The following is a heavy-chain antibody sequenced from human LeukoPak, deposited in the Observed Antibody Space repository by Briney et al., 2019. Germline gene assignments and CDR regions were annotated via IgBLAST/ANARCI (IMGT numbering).Heavy chain of an antibody. V-gene: IGHV1-2*02. J-gene: IGHJ4*02. CDR2: INPNSGGT. Sequence: NPGGSLRLSCAASGYTFTGYYMHWVRQAPGQGLEWMGWINPNSGGTNYAQKFQGRVTMTRDTSISTAYMELSRLRSDDTAVYYCARVATVHGKDYWGQGTLVTVSS. CDR1: GYTFTGYY. CDR3: ARVATVHGKDY. D-gene: IGHD1-26*01.